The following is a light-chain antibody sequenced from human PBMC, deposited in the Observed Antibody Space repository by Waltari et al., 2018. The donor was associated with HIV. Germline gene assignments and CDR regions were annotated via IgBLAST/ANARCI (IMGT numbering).Light chain of an antibody. CDR2: DVN. V-gene: IGLV2-14*03. J-gene: IGLJ1*01. CDR3: ASYTVNSTGV. Sequence: QSALSQPASVSASPGQSVALSCSGSASHIGRYTYVSWDQQHPDKTPRLILFDVNNRPSGISDRFSGSKSGTTASLTISTVETDDEADYYCASYTVNSTGVFGSGTKLTVL. CDR1: ASHIGRYTY.